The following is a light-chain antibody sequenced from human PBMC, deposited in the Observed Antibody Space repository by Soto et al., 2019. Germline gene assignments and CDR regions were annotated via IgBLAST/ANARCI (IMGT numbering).Light chain of an antibody. J-gene: IGLJ1*01. V-gene: IGLV2-14*03. CDR2: DVS. CDR1: SSDVGGYNY. CDR3: CSYTTSNTRQIV. Sequence: QYALTQPASVSGSPGQSITISCTGTSSDVGGYNYVSWYQQHPGKALKFMIYDVSSRPSGVSNRFSGSKSGNTASLTISGLQAEDEADYYCCSYTTSNTRQIVFGTGTKLTVL.